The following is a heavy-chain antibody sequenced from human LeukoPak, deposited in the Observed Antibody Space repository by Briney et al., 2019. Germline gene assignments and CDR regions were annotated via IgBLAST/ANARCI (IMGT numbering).Heavy chain of an antibody. CDR3: ARDIVVVVAATGYNWFDP. Sequence: SETLSLTCTVSGYSISSGYHWGWIRQPPGKGLEWIGSIYHSGSTYYNPSLKSRVTISVDTSKNQFSLKLSSVTAADTAVYYCARDIVVVVAATGYNWFDPWGQGTLVTVSS. J-gene: IGHJ5*02. D-gene: IGHD2-15*01. CDR1: GYSISSGYH. V-gene: IGHV4-38-2*02. CDR2: IYHSGST.